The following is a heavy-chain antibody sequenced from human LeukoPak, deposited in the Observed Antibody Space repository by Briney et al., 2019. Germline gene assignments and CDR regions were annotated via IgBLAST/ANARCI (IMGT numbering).Heavy chain of an antibody. CDR2: IRSKHYGGAI. D-gene: IGHD4-17*01. Sequence: GGSLRLSCTASGFTFGDYAMSWFRQAPGKGLEWVGFIRSKHYGGAIEYAASVRGRFTISRDDSKSIAYLQMNSLKTEDTAVYYCARDQLSGDPHGYYYYYMDVWGKGTTVTVSS. V-gene: IGHV3-49*03. CDR3: ARDQLSGDPHGYYYYYMDV. J-gene: IGHJ6*03. CDR1: GFTFGDYA.